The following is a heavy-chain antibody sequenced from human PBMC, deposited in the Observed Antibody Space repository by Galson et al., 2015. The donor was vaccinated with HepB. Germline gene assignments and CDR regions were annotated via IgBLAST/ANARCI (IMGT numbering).Heavy chain of an antibody. J-gene: IGHJ4*02. CDR3: ARDPTLEVGYCSSTSCSNFDY. D-gene: IGHD2-2*01. V-gene: IGHV3-30*04. CDR2: ISYDGSKK. CDR1: GFTFSSYA. Sequence: SLRLSCAASGFTFSSYAMHWVRQAPGKGLEWVAVISYDGSKKYYADSVKGRFTISRDNSKNTLYLQMNSLRAEDTAVYYCARDPTLEVGYCSSTSCSNFDYWGQGTLVTVSS.